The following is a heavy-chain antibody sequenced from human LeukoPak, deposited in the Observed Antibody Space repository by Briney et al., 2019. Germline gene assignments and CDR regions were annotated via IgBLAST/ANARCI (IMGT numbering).Heavy chain of an antibody. CDR2: IYYSGST. CDR3: ARQVVGYSSSYYYGMDV. Sequence: PSETLSLTCTVSGGSISSYYWSWIRQPPGKGLEWIGYIYYSGSTNYNPSLKSRVTISVDTSKNQFSLKLSSVTAADTAVYYCARQVVGYSSSYYYGMDVWGQGTTVTVSS. CDR1: GGSISSYY. J-gene: IGHJ6*02. V-gene: IGHV4-59*08. D-gene: IGHD5-18*01.